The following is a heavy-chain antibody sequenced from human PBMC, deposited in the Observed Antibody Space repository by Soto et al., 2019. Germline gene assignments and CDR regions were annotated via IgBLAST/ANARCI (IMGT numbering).Heavy chain of an antibody. Sequence: EVQLLESGGDLIQPGGSLRLSCAASGFTFNIYAMTWVRQAPGKGLEWVSAISRYGDFTYYADSVEGRFTISRDNSKNKLYLPMNRLSGGETAGYYCAKDWYLDPGSRGYLFDNWGQGTLVTVSS. J-gene: IGHJ4*02. CDR2: ISRYGDFT. D-gene: IGHD3-22*01. CDR1: GFTFNIYA. V-gene: IGHV3-23*01. CDR3: AKDWYLDPGSRGYLFDN.